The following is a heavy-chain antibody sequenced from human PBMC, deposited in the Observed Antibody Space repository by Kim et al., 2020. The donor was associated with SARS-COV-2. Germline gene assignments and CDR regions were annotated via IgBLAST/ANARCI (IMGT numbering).Heavy chain of an antibody. D-gene: IGHD1-26*01. CDR1: GYTFTTYS. CDR2: VSGHNVDT. J-gene: IGHJ4*02. Sequence: ASVKVSCKASGYTFTTYSMTWVRQAPGQGLEWMGYVSGHNVDTNYAQKFQGRVTMTTDTSTSTAYMELRSLTSDDTAVYYCAKDIVGAAGDYWGQGTLVTVSS. CDR3: AKDIVGAAGDY. V-gene: IGHV1-18*04.